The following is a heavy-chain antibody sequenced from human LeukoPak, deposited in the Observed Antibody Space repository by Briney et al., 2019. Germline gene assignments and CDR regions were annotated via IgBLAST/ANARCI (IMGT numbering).Heavy chain of an antibody. CDR1: GYTFTSYG. D-gene: IGHD3-3*01. Sequence: ASVKLSCTASGYTFTSYGISWERDAPGQGLEWMGGISAYNGNTNNAQKLQGRVTMTTDTSTSTAYMELRSLRSDDTAVYYCARAVTIFGVVTRFDPWGQRTLVTVSS. CDR2: ISAYNGNT. V-gene: IGHV1-18*01. J-gene: IGHJ5*02. CDR3: ARAVTIFGVVTRFDP.